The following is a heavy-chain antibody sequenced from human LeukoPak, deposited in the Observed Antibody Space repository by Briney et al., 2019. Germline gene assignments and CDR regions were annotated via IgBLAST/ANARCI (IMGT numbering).Heavy chain of an antibody. Sequence: GASVKVSCKASGYTFTSYYMHWVRQAPGQGLEWMGIINPSGGSTSYAQKFQGRVTMTRDTCTSTVYMELSSLRSEDTAVYYCARELRPTYDILTGLFDYWGQGTLVTVSS. D-gene: IGHD3-9*01. CDR2: INPSGGST. V-gene: IGHV1-46*01. J-gene: IGHJ4*02. CDR1: GYTFTSYY. CDR3: ARELRPTYDILTGLFDY.